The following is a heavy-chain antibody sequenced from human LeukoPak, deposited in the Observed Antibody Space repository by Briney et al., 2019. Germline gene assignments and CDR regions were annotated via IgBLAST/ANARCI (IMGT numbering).Heavy chain of an antibody. Sequence: GGSLRLSCAASGFTFSSYSMNWVRQAPGKGLEWVSSISSSSSYIYYADSVKGRFTISRDNAKNSLYLQMNSLRAEDTAVYYCARPDYAQDAFDIWGQGTMVTVSS. CDR3: ARPDYAQDAFDI. CDR1: GFTFSSYS. J-gene: IGHJ3*02. D-gene: IGHD4-17*01. CDR2: ISSSSSYI. V-gene: IGHV3-21*01.